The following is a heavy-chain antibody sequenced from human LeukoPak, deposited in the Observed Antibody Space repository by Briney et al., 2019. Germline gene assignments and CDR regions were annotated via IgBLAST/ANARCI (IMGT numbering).Heavy chain of an antibody. CDR3: ASHYDSDNWFDP. V-gene: IGHV1-69*02. J-gene: IGHJ5*02. Sequence: GAAVNVSCKASGGTFSSYTISWVRQAPGQGIEWMGRIIPILGIANYAQNFQGRVTITADKSTSTAYMELSSLRAEDTAVYYCASHYDSDNWFDPWGQGTLVTVSS. CDR2: IIPILGIA. D-gene: IGHD3-3*01. CDR1: GGTFSSYT.